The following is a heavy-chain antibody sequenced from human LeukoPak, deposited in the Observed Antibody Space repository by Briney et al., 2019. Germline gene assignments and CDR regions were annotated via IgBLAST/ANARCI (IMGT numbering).Heavy chain of an antibody. Sequence: SETLSLTCTVSGGSIGSYYWSWIRQPPGKGLEWLGYIYYSGTTNYNPSLESRVTISVDTSKNQFSLKLRSMTAADTAVYYCARPGVGSGRYGAFDIWGQGTMVTVSS. D-gene: IGHD5-18*01. J-gene: IGHJ3*02. CDR2: IYYSGTT. CDR1: GGSIGSYY. CDR3: ARPGVGSGRYGAFDI. V-gene: IGHV4-59*08.